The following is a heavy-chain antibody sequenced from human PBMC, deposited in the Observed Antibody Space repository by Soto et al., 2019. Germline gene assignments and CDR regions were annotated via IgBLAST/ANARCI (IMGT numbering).Heavy chain of an antibody. CDR3: AKWYYDFWSGYSSPLFY. Sequence: EVQLLESGGGLVQPGGSLRLSCAASGFTFSSYAMSWVRQAPGKGLEWVSAISGSGGSTYYADSVKGRFTTSRDNSKNTLYLQMNSLRAEDTAVYYCAKWYYDFWSGYSSPLFYWGQGTLVTVSS. J-gene: IGHJ4*02. V-gene: IGHV3-23*01. CDR1: GFTFSSYA. CDR2: ISGSGGST. D-gene: IGHD3-3*01.